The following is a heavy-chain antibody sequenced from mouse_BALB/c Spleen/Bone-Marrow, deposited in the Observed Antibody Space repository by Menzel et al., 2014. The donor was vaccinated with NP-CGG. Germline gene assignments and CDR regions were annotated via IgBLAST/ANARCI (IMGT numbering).Heavy chain of an antibody. J-gene: IGHJ3*01. CDR2: ISGGGSYT. Sequence: DVMLVESGGGLVKSGGSLKLSCAASGFTFSNYGMSWVRQTPEKRLGWVAAISGGGSYTFYSDSVRGRFTISRDNAKNNLYLQLSSLRSEDTALYYCSRHAYYDQTEVSFVYWGQGTLVTVSA. CDR1: GFTFSNYG. CDR3: SRHAYYDQTEVSFVY. D-gene: IGHD2-4*01. V-gene: IGHV5-9-2*01.